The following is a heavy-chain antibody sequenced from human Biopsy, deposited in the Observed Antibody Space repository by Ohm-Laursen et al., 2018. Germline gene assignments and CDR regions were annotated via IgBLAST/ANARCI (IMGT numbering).Heavy chain of an antibody. CDR3: ARDGIVVVPAAFHLDN. Sequence: SLRLPCTASGFMFSSYGMHWVRQAPGKGLEWVAVIYYDGLNKEYADSVKGRFTISRDNSKNTLFLRMNSLRAEDTAVYYCARDGIVVVPAAFHLDNWGPGTLVTVSS. CDR2: IYYDGLNK. V-gene: IGHV3-33*01. CDR1: GFMFSSYG. D-gene: IGHD2-2*01. J-gene: IGHJ4*02.